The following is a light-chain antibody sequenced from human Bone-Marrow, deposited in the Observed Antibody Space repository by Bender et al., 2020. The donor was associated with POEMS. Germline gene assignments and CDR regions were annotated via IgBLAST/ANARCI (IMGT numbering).Light chain of an antibody. J-gene: IGLJ3*02. CDR2: DDR. CDR3: VAWDASLNGWV. V-gene: IGLV3-21*02. CDR1: NIGSKS. Sequence: SYVLTQPPSVSVAPGQTARITCGGNNIGSKSVHWLQQKPGQAPVLVVYDDRDRPSGIPERFSGSKSGTSASLAITGLQSDDEAIYFCVAWDASLNGWVFGGGTKLTVL.